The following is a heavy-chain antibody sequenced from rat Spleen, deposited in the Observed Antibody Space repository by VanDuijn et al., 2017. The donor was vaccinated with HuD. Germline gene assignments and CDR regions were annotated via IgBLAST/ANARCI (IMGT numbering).Heavy chain of an antibody. V-gene: IGHV5-29*01. CDR3: ARMGGPYNWFAY. D-gene: IGHD1-7*01. CDR2: ISYDGSST. J-gene: IGHJ3*01. Sequence: EVQLVESDGGLVQPGRSLKLSCAASGFTFSDYYMAWVRQAPTKGLEWVATISYDGSSTYYRDSVKGRFTISRDNAKSTLYLQMDSLRSEDTATYYCARMGGPYNWFAYWGQGTLVTVSS. CDR1: GFTFSDYY.